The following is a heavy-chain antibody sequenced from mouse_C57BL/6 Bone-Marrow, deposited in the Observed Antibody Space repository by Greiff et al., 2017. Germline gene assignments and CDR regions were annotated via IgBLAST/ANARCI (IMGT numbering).Heavy chain of an antibody. CDR1: GFNFKDYY. J-gene: IGHJ2*01. V-gene: IGHV14-1*01. CDR2: IDPEDGGT. CDR3: TSPSITTEYFDY. D-gene: IGHD1-1*01. Sequence: VHVKQSGAELVRPGASVKLSCTASGFNFKDYYMHWVKQRPEQGLEWIGRIDPEDGGTEYDQKFQGKATMTADTSSNTAYLQLSSLTSEDTAVYYCTSPSITTEYFDYWGQGTTLTVSS.